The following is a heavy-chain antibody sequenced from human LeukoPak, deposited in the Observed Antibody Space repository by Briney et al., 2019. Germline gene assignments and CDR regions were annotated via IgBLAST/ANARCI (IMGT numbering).Heavy chain of an antibody. D-gene: IGHD2-2*02. CDR2: FDPEDGET. J-gene: IGHJ3*02. CDR3: ATADIVVVPAALRAFDI. CDR1: GYTLTELS. Sequence: GASVKVSCKVSGYTLTELSMHWVRQAPGKGLEWMGGFDPEDGETIYAQKFQGRVTMTEDTSTDTAYMELSSLRSEDTAVYYCATADIVVVPAALRAFDIWGQGTMVTVSS. V-gene: IGHV1-24*01.